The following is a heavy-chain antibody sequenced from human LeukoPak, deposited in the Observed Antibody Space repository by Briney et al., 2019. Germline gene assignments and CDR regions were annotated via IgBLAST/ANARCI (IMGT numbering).Heavy chain of an antibody. Sequence: GGSLRLSCAASGFTFSSYSMNWVRQAPGKGPEWLSYISSSSSTIYYADSVKGRFTISRDNAKNSLYLQMNSLRAEDTAVYYCARAGGRGIIYYFDYWGQGTLVTVSS. J-gene: IGHJ4*02. D-gene: IGHD3-10*01. CDR2: ISSSSSTI. V-gene: IGHV3-48*04. CDR1: GFTFSSYS. CDR3: ARAGGRGIIYYFDY.